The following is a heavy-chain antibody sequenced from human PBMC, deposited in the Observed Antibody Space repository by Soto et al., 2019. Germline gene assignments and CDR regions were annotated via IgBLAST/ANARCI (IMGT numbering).Heavy chain of an antibody. V-gene: IGHV4-59*01. D-gene: IGHD3-16*02. CDR1: GGSISSYY. J-gene: IGHJ3*02. Sequence: PSETLSLTCTVSGGSISSYYWSWIRQPPGKGLEWIGYIYYSGSTNYNPSLKSRVTISVDTSKNQFSLKLSSVTAADTAVYYCARGVFYDYIWGSYRYHDAFDIWGQGTMVTVSS. CDR2: IYYSGST. CDR3: ARGVFYDYIWGSYRYHDAFDI.